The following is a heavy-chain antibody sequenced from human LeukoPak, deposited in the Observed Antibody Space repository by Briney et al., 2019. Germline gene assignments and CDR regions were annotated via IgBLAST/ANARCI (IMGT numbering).Heavy chain of an antibody. J-gene: IGHJ4*02. D-gene: IGHD5-18*01. CDR1: GGSTNSYF. CDR3: ARDIRGYNYGWFDY. Sequence: PSETLSLTCTVSGGSTNSYFWTWIRQPPGKGLEWIGYIYYSGSTKYNPSLKSRVTISLDTSKNQFSLNLGSVTAADTAVYYCARDIRGYNYGWFDYWGQGTLVTVSS. V-gene: IGHV4-59*01. CDR2: IYYSGST.